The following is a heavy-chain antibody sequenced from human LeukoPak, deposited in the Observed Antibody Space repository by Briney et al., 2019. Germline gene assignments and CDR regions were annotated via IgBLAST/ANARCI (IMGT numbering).Heavy chain of an antibody. CDR3: ARVERATFFY. V-gene: IGHV4-59*12. J-gene: IGHJ4*02. Sequence: SETLSLTCTVSGGSINRYFWSWIRQPPGKGLEWIGHIYYSGTTNYNPSLKSRVTVSVDMSKNQFSLKLTSVTAADTAVYFCARVERATFFYWGQGTLVTVSS. CDR2: IYYSGTT. CDR1: GGSINRYF.